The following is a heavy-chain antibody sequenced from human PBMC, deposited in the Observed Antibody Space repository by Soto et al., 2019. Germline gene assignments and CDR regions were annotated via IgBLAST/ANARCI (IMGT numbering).Heavy chain of an antibody. Sequence: SETLSLTCTVSGGSISGGGYYWSWIRQPPGKGLEWIGYTYDSGSTYYNPSLKSRISISVDTSKNQFSLRLTSVTAADTVVYYCAREIIPLTTDWYFDLWGRGTLVTVSS. CDR1: GGSISGGGYY. V-gene: IGHV4-30-4*01. CDR3: AREIIPLTTDWYFDL. D-gene: IGHD4-17*01. J-gene: IGHJ2*01. CDR2: TYDSGST.